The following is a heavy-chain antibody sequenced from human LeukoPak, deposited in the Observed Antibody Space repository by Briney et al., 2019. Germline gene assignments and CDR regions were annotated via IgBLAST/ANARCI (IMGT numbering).Heavy chain of an antibody. Sequence: GGSLRLSCAASGFTFSRYDMHWVRQPTGKGLEWVSIIGTAGDTYYPGSVKGRFTISRENAKNSLYLQMNSLRAGDTAVYYCARGTGYDLDDSAEFDPWGQGTLVTVSS. V-gene: IGHV3-13*04. CDR2: IGTAGDT. J-gene: IGHJ5*02. CDR3: ARGTGYDLDDSAEFDP. CDR1: GFTFSRYD. D-gene: IGHD3-3*01.